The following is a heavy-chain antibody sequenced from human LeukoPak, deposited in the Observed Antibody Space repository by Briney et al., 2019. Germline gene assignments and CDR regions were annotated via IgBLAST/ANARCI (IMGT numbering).Heavy chain of an antibody. D-gene: IGHD3-9*01. Sequence: SETLSLTCTVSGYSINSGYYWGWIRQPPGKGLEWIGSIYHSESTYYNPSLKSRVTISVDTSKNQFSLKLSSVTAADTAVYYCARVYYDILTGYYHFDYWGQGTLVTVSS. CDR1: GYSINSGYY. J-gene: IGHJ4*02. V-gene: IGHV4-38-2*02. CDR2: IYHSEST. CDR3: ARVYYDILTGYYHFDY.